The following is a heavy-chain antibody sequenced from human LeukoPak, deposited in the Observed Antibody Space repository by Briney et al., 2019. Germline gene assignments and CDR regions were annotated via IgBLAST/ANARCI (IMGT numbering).Heavy chain of an antibody. CDR1: GYTFTGNG. J-gene: IGHJ4*02. CDR2: INAYNGNT. Sequence: ASVEVSCKASGYTFTGNGITWVRQAPGQGLEWMGWINAYNGNTVYAQMFEGRVTLITDTSTTTAYMELTNLRSDDTAIYYCARAGYCSGAACYAEGIDYWGQGTLVTVSS. D-gene: IGHD2-2*01. CDR3: ARAGYCSGAACYAEGIDY. V-gene: IGHV1-18*01.